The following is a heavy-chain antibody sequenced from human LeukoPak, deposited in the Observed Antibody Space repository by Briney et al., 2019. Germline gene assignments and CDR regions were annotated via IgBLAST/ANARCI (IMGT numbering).Heavy chain of an antibody. CDR1: GFTFSSNL. CDR2: INSDGRST. CDR3: ARDFSGAIDY. Sequence: PGGSLRLSCAASGFTFSSNLMHWVSHGPGKGLVWVSHINSDGRSTRYADSVKGRFTISRDNAKNTVYLQMNSLRAEDTAVYFCARDFSGAIDYWGQGTKVTVSS. J-gene: IGHJ4*02. V-gene: IGHV3-74*01. D-gene: IGHD3-10*01.